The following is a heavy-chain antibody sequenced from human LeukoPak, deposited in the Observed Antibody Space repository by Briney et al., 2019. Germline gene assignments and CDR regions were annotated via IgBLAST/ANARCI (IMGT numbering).Heavy chain of an antibody. CDR1: GGSISSNSCY. CDR2: INHSGST. D-gene: IGHD6-13*01. Sequence: SETLSLTCTVSGGSISSNSCYWGWIRQPPGKGLEGIGDINHSGSTNYNPSLKSRVTISVDTSKNQFSLKLSSVTAADTAVYYCARGPYEPIAAARGCFFYWGEGTLVTVSS. J-gene: IGHJ4*02. V-gene: IGHV4-39*07. CDR3: ARGPYEPIAAARGCFFY.